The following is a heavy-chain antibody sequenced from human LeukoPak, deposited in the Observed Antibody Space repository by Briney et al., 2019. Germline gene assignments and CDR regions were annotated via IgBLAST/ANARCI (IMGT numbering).Heavy chain of an antibody. V-gene: IGHV4-4*02. D-gene: IGHD3-10*01. J-gene: IGHJ5*02. CDR1: GGSISSSNW. Sequence: SGTLSLTCAVSGGSISSSNWWTWVRQPPGKGLEWIGEVYHSGSTNYSPSLKSRVTISVDKSENQFSLKLSSVTAADTAVYYCAGVTNGAWFDPWGQGTLVTVSS. CDR3: AGVTNGAWFDP. CDR2: VYHSGST.